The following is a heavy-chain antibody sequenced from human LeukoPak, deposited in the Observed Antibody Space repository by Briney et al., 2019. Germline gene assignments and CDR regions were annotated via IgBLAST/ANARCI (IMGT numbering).Heavy chain of an antibody. D-gene: IGHD6-13*01. CDR1: GFTFSNYG. CDR3: GKDPDSSSWTVDD. J-gene: IGHJ4*02. Sequence: PGGSLRLSCAASGFTFSNYGVHWVRQAPGRRLEGVAVISYDGSNKYYADSIKGRFTISRDNSANTLYLQMNSLRVEDTAVYYCGKDPDSSSWTVDDWGQGTLVAVSS. V-gene: IGHV3-30*18. CDR2: ISYDGSNK.